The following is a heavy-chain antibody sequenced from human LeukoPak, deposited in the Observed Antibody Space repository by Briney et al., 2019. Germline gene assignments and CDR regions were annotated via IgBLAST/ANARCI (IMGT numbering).Heavy chain of an antibody. CDR2: IKQDASET. CDR1: GFTFSSYW. D-gene: IGHD4-17*01. J-gene: IGHJ3*02. CDR3: ARYGLGDTFDI. V-gene: IGHV3-7*01. Sequence: PGGSLRLSCAASGFTFSSYWVSWVRQAPGKGLEWMASIKQDASETRYVDSVKGRFTILRDNTETSLFLHMNSLRAEDTAVYYCARYGLGDTFDIWGHGTVVTASS.